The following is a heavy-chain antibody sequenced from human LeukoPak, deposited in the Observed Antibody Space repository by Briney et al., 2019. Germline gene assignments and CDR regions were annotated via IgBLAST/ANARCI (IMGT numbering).Heavy chain of an antibody. D-gene: IGHD5-18*01. CDR2: IYPGDSDT. V-gene: IGHV5-51*01. CDR3: ARQGRSRRGYSYGPTPYYYRMDV. Sequence: GESLKISCKGSGYSFTSYWIGWVRQMPGKGLEWMGIIYPGDSDTRYSPSFQGQVTISADKSISTAYLQWSSLKASDTAMYYCARQGRSRRGYSYGPTPYYYRMDVWGQGTTVTVSS. CDR1: GYSFTSYW. J-gene: IGHJ6*02.